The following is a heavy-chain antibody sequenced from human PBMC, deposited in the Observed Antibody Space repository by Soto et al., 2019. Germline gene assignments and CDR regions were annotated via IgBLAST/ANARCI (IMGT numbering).Heavy chain of an antibody. CDR3: ARTRMFKTPNWFHP. V-gene: IGHV4-39*01. CDR2: IYYSGST. CDR1: GGSISSSSYY. J-gene: IGHJ5*02. Sequence: PSETLSLTCTVSGGSISSSSYYWGWIRQPPGKGLEWIGSIYYSGSTYYNPSLKSRVTISVDTSKNQFSLKLSSVTAADTAVYYCARTRMFKTPNWFHPWGQGTLVTVSS. D-gene: IGHD2-15*01.